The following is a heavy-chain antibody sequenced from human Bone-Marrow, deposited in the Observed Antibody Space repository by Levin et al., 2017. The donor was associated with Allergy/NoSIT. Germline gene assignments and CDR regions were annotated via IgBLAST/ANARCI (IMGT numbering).Heavy chain of an antibody. CDR1: GYTFRNYY. CDR2: INPSGGGT. V-gene: IGHV1-46*01. Sequence: MAGGSLRLSCKASGYTFRNYYMNWVRQAPGHGLEWMGVINPSGGGTSYAQRFQGRVTMTRDTSTSTFYMELSSLRSEDTAVYYCARPLSRGYGMDVWGQGTTVTVSS. CDR3: ARPLSRGYGMDV. D-gene: IGHD3-10*01. J-gene: IGHJ6*02.